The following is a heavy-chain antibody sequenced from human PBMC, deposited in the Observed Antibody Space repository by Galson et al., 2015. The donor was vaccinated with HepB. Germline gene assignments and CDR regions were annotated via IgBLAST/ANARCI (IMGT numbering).Heavy chain of an antibody. CDR3: ARRLSLVRGIITKPDYYYGMDV. V-gene: IGHV3-7*03. D-gene: IGHD3-10*01. Sequence: SLRLSCAASGFTFSSYWMNWVRQAPGTGLEWVAHLNQDGSSKYYVESGQGRITISRDNAKDSVYMQLDSLRAEDTAVYYCARRLSLVRGIITKPDYYYGMDVWGQGTTVTVAS. CDR1: GFTFSSYW. J-gene: IGHJ6*02. CDR2: LNQDGSSK.